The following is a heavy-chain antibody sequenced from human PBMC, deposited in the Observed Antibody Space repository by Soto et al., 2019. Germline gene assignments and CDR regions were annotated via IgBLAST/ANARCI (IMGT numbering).Heavy chain of an antibody. J-gene: IGHJ6*02. Sequence: SETLSLTCAVYGGSFSGYYWSWIRQPPGKGLEWIGEINHSGSTNYNPSLKSRVTISVDTSKNQFSLKLSSVTAADTAVYYCARGLKIGYSNYGSRGMDVWGQGTTVTVSS. CDR3: ARGLKIGYSNYGSRGMDV. CDR2: INHSGST. V-gene: IGHV4-34*01. CDR1: GGSFSGYY. D-gene: IGHD4-4*01.